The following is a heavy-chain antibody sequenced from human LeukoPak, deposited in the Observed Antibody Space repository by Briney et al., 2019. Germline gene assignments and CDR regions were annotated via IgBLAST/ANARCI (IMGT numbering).Heavy chain of an antibody. V-gene: IGHV3-48*02. CDR2: IWHGSDSI. Sequence: QTGGSLRLSCVASGFPLSSRSMNWVRQAPGKGLEWVSRIWHGSDSIYYAESVRGRFTISADNGRNSLYLQMTGLTHEDTAIYYCARDHDYALDYWGQATLVTVSS. D-gene: IGHD4-17*01. CDR3: ARDHDYALDY. CDR1: GFPLSSRS. J-gene: IGHJ4*02.